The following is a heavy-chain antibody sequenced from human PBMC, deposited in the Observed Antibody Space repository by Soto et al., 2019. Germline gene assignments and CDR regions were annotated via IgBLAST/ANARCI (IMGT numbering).Heavy chain of an antibody. V-gene: IGHV3-15*07. Sequence: GGSLRLSCAASGFTFSNAWMNWVRQAPGKGLEWVGRLKSKTDGRTTDYAAPVKGRFTISRDDSENTLFLQMNSLKTEDTAVYYCTTDVTPSYSPPHDYWGQGTLGTVSS. CDR1: GFTFSNAW. D-gene: IGHD1-26*01. CDR2: LKSKTDGRTT. J-gene: IGHJ4*02. CDR3: TTDVTPSYSPPHDY.